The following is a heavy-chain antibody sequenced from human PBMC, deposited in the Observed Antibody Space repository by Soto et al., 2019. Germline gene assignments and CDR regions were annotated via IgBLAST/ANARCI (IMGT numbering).Heavy chain of an antibody. D-gene: IGHD2-15*01. CDR1: GFTFSSYA. CDR3: AKSRSGGNHRDYFDY. V-gene: IGHV3-23*01. CDR2: ISGGSSGT. Sequence: GGSLRLSCAASGFTFSSYAMSWVRQTPGKGLEWVSTISGGSSGTYYADSVKGRFTISRDNSKNTLYLQMNSLRVEDTAVYYCAKSRSGGNHRDYFDYWGRGTLVTVSS. J-gene: IGHJ4*02.